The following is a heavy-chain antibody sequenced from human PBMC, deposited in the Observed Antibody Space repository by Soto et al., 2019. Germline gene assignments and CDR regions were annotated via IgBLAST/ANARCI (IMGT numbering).Heavy chain of an antibody. V-gene: IGHV3-74*01. Sequence: EVQLVESGGGLVQPGGSLRLSCAASGFTFSSYWRHWVRKAPGKGLVWVSRINSDGRSTSYADSVKGRFTISRDNAKNTLYLQMNSLRAEDTAVYYCVRTSLVVAAATREDYWGQGTLVTVSS. J-gene: IGHJ4*02. CDR2: INSDGRST. D-gene: IGHD2-15*01. CDR1: GFTFSSYW. CDR3: VRTSLVVAAATREDY.